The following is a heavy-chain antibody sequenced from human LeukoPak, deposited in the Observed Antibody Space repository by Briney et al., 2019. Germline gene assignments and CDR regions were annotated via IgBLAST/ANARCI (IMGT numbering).Heavy chain of an antibody. CDR3: ARLSGYSGYDIDY. J-gene: IGHJ4*02. CDR2: IYTSGST. Sequence: PSETLSLTCTVSGGSISSYYWSLIRQPAGKGLEWIGRIYTSGSTNYNPSLKSRVTMSVDTSKNQFSLKLSSVTAADTAVFYCARLSGYSGYDIDYWGQGTLVTVSS. CDR1: GGSISSYY. D-gene: IGHD5-12*01. V-gene: IGHV4-4*07.